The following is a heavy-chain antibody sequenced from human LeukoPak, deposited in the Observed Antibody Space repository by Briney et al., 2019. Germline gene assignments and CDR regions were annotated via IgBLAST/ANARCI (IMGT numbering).Heavy chain of an antibody. CDR2: ISSYNGNT. D-gene: IGHD4-17*01. CDR3: ARGNDYGDPLDY. J-gene: IGHJ4*02. Sequence: ASVKVSCKPSGYTFRTHGLSWVRQAPGQGLEWMGWISSYNGNTNYAQKVQGRLTMTTDTSTSTAYMELRCLRSDDTAVYYCARGNDYGDPLDYWGQGTQVTVSS. V-gene: IGHV1-18*01. CDR1: GYTFRTHG.